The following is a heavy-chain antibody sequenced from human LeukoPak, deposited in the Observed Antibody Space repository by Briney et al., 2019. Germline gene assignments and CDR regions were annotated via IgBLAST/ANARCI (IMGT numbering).Heavy chain of an antibody. Sequence: GRSLRLSCAASGFTFSSYGMHWVRQAPGKGLEWVAVIWYDGSNKYYADSLKGRFTISRDNSKNTLYLQMNSLRAEDTAVYYCARDQYDADDLFYYYYYMDVWGKGTTVTVSS. J-gene: IGHJ6*03. CDR2: IWYDGSNK. CDR3: ARDQYDADDLFYYYYYMDV. CDR1: GFTFSSYG. D-gene: IGHD3-9*01. V-gene: IGHV3-33*01.